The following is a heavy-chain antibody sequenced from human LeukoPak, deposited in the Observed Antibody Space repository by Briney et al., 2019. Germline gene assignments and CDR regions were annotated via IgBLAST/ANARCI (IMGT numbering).Heavy chain of an antibody. J-gene: IGHJ6*02. CDR2: ISGGGGST. CDR1: GFTFTSYA. D-gene: IGHD3-10*01. CDR3: AKDRYGSGSYGMDV. V-gene: IGHV3-23*01. Sequence: PGGSLRLSCAASGFTFTSYAMHWVRQAPGKGLEWVSTISGGGGSTYYADSVRGRFTISRDNSKNTLYLQMNSLGDEDTAVYYCAKDRYGSGSYGMDVWGQGTTVTVSS.